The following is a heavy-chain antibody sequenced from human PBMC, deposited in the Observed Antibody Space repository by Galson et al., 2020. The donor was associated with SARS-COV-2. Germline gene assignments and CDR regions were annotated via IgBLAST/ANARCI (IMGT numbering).Heavy chain of an antibody. V-gene: IGHV1-18*01. CDR1: GYTFTSYG. J-gene: IGHJ6*03. D-gene: IGHD3-10*01. Sequence: ASVKVSCKASGYTFTSYGISWVRQAPGQGLEWMGWISAYNGNTNYAQKLQGRVTMTTDTSTSTAYMELRSLRSDDTAVYYCASSGGILWFGELLSGGYYYMDVWGKGTTVTVSS. CDR2: ISAYNGNT. CDR3: ASSGGILWFGELLSGGYYYMDV.